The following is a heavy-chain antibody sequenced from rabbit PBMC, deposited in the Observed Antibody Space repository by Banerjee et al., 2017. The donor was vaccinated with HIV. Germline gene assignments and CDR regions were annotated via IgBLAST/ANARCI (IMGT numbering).Heavy chain of an antibody. J-gene: IGHJ2*01. Sequence: QEQLEESGGDLVKPEGSLTLTCTASGFSFSSSYWICWVRQAPGKGLEWIGCIYGATGSSAWYANWAKGRFTISKTSSTTVTLQMTSLTVADTATYWCARNYVNAFDPWGPGTLVTVS. CDR2: IYGATGSSA. V-gene: IGHV1S45*01. D-gene: IGHD1-1*01. CDR1: GFSFSSSYW. CDR3: ARNYVNAFDP.